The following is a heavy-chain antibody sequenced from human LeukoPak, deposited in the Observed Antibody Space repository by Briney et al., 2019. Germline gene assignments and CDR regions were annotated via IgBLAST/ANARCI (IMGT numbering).Heavy chain of an antibody. CDR3: ARDFDAFDI. V-gene: IGHV3-7*01. CDR2: IKQDGSEN. J-gene: IGHJ3*02. CDR1: GFTFSYYW. Sequence: GGSLRLSCVASGFTFSYYWMSWVRQAPGTGLEWVANIKQDGSENYYVDSVKGRFTISRDSAKNSVYLQMNSLRGEDTAVYYCARDFDAFDIWAQGTMVTVSS.